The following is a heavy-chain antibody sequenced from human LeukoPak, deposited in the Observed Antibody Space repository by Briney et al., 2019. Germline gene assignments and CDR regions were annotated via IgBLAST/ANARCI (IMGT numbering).Heavy chain of an antibody. V-gene: IGHV3-23*01. D-gene: IGHD3-16*01. CDR3: AKDWGEYFDYVWGTFTSFDS. CDR2: ISGSGHRT. CDR1: GFTFSSYG. J-gene: IGHJ4*02. Sequence: GGTLRLSCAASGFTFSSYGVSWVRQAPGKGLEWVSGISGSGHRTYYADSVKGRFTISRDNSKSTLYLQMNSLRAEDTAVYYCAKDWGEYFDYVWGTFTSFDSWGQGTLVTVSS.